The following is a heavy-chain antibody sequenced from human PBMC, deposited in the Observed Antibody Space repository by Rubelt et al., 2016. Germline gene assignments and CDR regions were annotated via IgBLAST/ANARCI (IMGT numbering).Heavy chain of an antibody. CDR1: GFTFSSYS. V-gene: IGHV3-66*01. D-gene: IGHD1-26*01. J-gene: IGHJ6*03. Sequence: GGSLRLSCAASGFTFSSYSMNWVRQAPGKGLEWVSVIYSGGSTYYADSVKGRFTISRDNSKNTLYLQMNSLRAEDTAVYYCARDTPITLEWEDMDVWGKGTTVTVSS. CDR2: IYSGGST. CDR3: ARDTPITLEWEDMDV.